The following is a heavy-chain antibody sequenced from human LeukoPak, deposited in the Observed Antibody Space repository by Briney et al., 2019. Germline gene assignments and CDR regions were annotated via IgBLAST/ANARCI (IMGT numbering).Heavy chain of an antibody. V-gene: IGHV3-53*05. D-gene: IGHD2-2*01. CDR3: ARDVSLYCSSATCFHDAFDI. CDR1: GFTVSSNY. J-gene: IGHJ3*02. Sequence: GGSLRLSCAASGFTVSSNYMSWVRQAPGKGLEWVSVIYSGGSTDYADSVKGRFTISRGNSKNTLYLQMNSLRAEDTAVYYCARDVSLYCSSATCFHDAFDIWGQGTMVTVSS. CDR2: IYSGGST.